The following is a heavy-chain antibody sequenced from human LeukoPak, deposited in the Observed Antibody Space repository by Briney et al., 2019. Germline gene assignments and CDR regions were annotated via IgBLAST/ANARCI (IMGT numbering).Heavy chain of an antibody. CDR1: GFTFSSYG. Sequence: GSLRLPCAASGFTFSSYGMTWVRQAPGKGLEWVSYISSSSSTIYYADSVKGRFTISRDNAKNSLYLQLNSLRAEDTAVYYCAELGITMIGGVWGKGTTVTVSS. J-gene: IGHJ6*04. D-gene: IGHD3-10*02. V-gene: IGHV3-48*01. CDR3: AELGITMIGGV. CDR2: ISSSSSTI.